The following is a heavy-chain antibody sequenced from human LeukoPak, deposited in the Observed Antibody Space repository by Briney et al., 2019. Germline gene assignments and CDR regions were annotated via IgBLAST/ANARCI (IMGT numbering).Heavy chain of an antibody. Sequence: SETLSLTCAVSGGSISSSTYYWGWIRQPPGKGLEWIGSIYYSGSTYYNPSLKSRVTISVDTSKNQFSLKLSSVTAADTAVYYCASSIKTRGYSGGWHGSDYWGQGTLVTVSS. J-gene: IGHJ4*02. CDR3: ASSIKTRGYSGGWHGSDY. CDR1: GGSISSSTYY. D-gene: IGHD6-19*01. CDR2: IYYSGST. V-gene: IGHV4-39*07.